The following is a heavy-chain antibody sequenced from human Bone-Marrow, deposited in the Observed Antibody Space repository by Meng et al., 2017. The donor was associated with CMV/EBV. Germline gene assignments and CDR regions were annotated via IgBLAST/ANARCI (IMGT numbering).Heavy chain of an antibody. V-gene: IGHV3-30-3*01. J-gene: IGHJ6*02. CDR2: ISYDGSNK. CDR3: ARGYELRYFDPYYYGMDV. Sequence: GESLKISCAASGFTFSSYAMHWVRQAPGKGLEWVAVISYDGSNKYYADSVKGRFTLSRDNSKNTLYLQMNSLRAEDTAVYYCARGYELRYFDPYYYGMDVWGQGTTVTVSS. D-gene: IGHD3-9*01. CDR1: GFTFSSYA.